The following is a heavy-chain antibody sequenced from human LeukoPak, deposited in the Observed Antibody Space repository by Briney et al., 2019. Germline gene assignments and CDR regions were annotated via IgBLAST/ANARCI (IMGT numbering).Heavy chain of an antibody. CDR3: AARGLVVVTANSPSDY. J-gene: IGHJ4*02. V-gene: IGHV3-30*02. Sequence: GGSLRLSCAASGFTFSSYGMHWVRQAPGKGLEWVAFIRYDGSNKYYADSVKGRFTISRDNSKNTLYLQMNSLRAEDTAVYYCAARGLVVVTANSPSDYWGQGTLVTVSS. D-gene: IGHD2-21*02. CDR2: IRYDGSNK. CDR1: GFTFSSYG.